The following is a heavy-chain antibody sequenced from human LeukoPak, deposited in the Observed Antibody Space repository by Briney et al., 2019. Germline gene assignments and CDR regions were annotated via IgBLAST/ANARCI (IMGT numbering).Heavy chain of an antibody. V-gene: IGHV3-48*03. CDR1: RFTFYSYE. J-gene: IGHJ6*02. CDR2: ISSSSKTI. D-gene: IGHD3-10*01. Sequence: GGPLTLSCAASRFTFYSYEMKGLPQAPGKGLVWVSYISSSSKTIYHAVSVKGRFTITRDNAKNSMYLQMNSLRAGDTAVYYCARDDRRAPTMGRPGLGFYYYYGMDVWGQGTTVTVSS. CDR3: ARDDRRAPTMGRPGLGFYYYYGMDV.